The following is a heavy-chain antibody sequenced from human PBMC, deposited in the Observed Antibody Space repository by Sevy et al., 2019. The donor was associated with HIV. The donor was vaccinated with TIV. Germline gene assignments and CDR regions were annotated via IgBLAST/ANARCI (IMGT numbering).Heavy chain of an antibody. D-gene: IGHD3-10*01. CDR3: ARVGPSRSYYFDY. CDR2: IYPGDSDT. CDR1: GYSFTSYW. Sequence: GESLKISCKGSGYSFTSYWIGWVRQMPGKGLEWMGIIYPGDSDTRYSRSFQGQVTISADKSISTAYLQWSSLKASDTAMYYCARVGPSRSYYFDYWGQGTLVTVSS. J-gene: IGHJ4*02. V-gene: IGHV5-51*01.